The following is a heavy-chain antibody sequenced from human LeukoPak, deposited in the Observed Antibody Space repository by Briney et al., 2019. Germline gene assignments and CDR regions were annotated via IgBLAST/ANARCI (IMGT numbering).Heavy chain of an antibody. CDR1: GFTFSSYG. CDR3: ARGKGDYGMDV. Sequence: PGRSLRLSCAASGFTFSSYGMHWVRQAPGKGLEWVSSISSSSSYIYYADSVKGRFTISRDNAKNSLYLQMNSLRAEDTAVYYCARGKGDYGMDVWGQGTTVTVSS. V-gene: IGHV3-21*01. D-gene: IGHD1-26*01. J-gene: IGHJ6*02. CDR2: ISSSSSYI.